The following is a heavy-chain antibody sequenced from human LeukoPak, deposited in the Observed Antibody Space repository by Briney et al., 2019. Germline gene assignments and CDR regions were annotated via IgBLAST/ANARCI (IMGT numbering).Heavy chain of an antibody. CDR1: GGSISSYY. D-gene: IGHD1-26*01. Sequence: SETLSLTCTVSGGSISSYYWSWIRQPPGKGLEWNGYIYYSGSTNYNPSLKSRVTISVDTSKNQFSLKLSSVTAADTAVYYCASWSGSYPYYFDYWGQGTLVTVSS. J-gene: IGHJ4*02. CDR2: IYYSGST. V-gene: IGHV4-59*08. CDR3: ASWSGSYPYYFDY.